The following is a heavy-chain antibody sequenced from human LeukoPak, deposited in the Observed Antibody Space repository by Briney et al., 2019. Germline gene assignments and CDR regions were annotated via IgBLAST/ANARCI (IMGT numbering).Heavy chain of an antibody. J-gene: IGHJ4*02. CDR3: AKAGDIMIVVPEAY. Sequence: GGSLRLSCAASGFTFSSYAMSWVRQAPGKGLEWVSAISGSGGSTYYADSVKGRFTISRDNSKNTLYLQMNSLRAEDTAVHYCAKAGDIMIVVPEAYWGQGTLVTVSS. D-gene: IGHD3-22*01. CDR2: ISGSGGST. CDR1: GFTFSSYA. V-gene: IGHV3-23*01.